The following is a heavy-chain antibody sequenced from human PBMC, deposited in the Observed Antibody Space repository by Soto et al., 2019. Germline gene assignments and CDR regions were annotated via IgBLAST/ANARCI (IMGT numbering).Heavy chain of an antibody. J-gene: IGHJ4*02. V-gene: IGHV3-72*01. Sequence: EVQLVESGGGLVQPGGSLRLSCAASGFTFSDHYMDWVRQTPGKGLEWVGRTRNKANSYTTEYAASVKGRYTISRDDSKNTLYLQMNSLTTEDTAVYDCARPPYDSSGYYPNWCQGTLVTVSS. D-gene: IGHD3-22*01. CDR1: GFTFSDHY. CDR2: TRNKANSYTT. CDR3: ARPPYDSSGYYPN.